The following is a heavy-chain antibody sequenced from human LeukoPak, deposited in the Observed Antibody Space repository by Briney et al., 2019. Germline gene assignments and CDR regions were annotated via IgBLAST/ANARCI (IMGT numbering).Heavy chain of an antibody. Sequence: PGGSLRLSCAASGFTFSSYEMNWVRQAPGKGLEWVSYISSSGSTIYYADSVKGRFTISRDNAKNSLYLQMNSLRAEDTAVYYCARAWGIAAAGTASWGQGTLVTVSS. CDR3: ARAWGIAAAGTAS. V-gene: IGHV3-48*03. CDR1: GFTFSSYE. CDR2: ISSSGSTI. J-gene: IGHJ4*02. D-gene: IGHD6-13*01.